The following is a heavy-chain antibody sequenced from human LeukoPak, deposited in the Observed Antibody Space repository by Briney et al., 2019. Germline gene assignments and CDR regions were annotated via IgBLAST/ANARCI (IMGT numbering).Heavy chain of an antibody. CDR2: IRYDGSNK. J-gene: IGHJ2*01. Sequence: PGGSLRLSCAASGFTFSSYGMHWVRQAPGKGLEWVAFIRYDGSNKYYADSVKGRFTISRDNSKNTLYLQMNSPRAEDTAVYYCAKTGKQWLVPSDWYFDLWGRGTLVTVSS. CDR1: GFTFSSYG. D-gene: IGHD6-19*01. V-gene: IGHV3-30*02. CDR3: AKTGKQWLVPSDWYFDL.